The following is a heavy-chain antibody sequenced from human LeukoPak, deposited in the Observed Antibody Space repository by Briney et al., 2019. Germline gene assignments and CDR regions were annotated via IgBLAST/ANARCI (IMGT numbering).Heavy chain of an antibody. CDR3: ARRRRSYLDY. J-gene: IGHJ4*02. V-gene: IGHV4-59*08. CDR2: IYYSGST. Sequence: PSETLSLTCTVSGGSISSYYWSWIRQPPGKGLEWIGYIYYSGSTNYNPSLKSRVTISVDTSKNQFSLKLSSVTAADTAVYYCARRRRSYLDYWGQGTLVTVSS. CDR1: GGSISSYY.